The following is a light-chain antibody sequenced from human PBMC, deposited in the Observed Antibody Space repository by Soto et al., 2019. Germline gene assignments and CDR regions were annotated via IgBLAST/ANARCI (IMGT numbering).Light chain of an antibody. V-gene: IGLV1-40*01. CDR3: QSYYSSLSGYV. Sequence: QSVLTQPPSVSGAPGQRVTISCTGSSSNIGAGYDVHWYQQLPGTAPKLLIYGNSNRPSGVPDRFSGSKSGTSASLAITGVQDEDEADYYCQSYYSSLSGYVFGTGTKVTVL. J-gene: IGLJ1*01. CDR2: GNS. CDR1: SSNIGAGYD.